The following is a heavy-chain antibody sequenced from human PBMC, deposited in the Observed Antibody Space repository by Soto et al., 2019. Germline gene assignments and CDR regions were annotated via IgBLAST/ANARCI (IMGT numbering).Heavy chain of an antibody. V-gene: IGHV1-69*01. CDR1: GGTFSSYA. Sequence: QVQLVQSGAEVKKPGSSVKVSYKASGGTFSSYAISWVRQAPGQGLEWMGGIIPIFGTANYAQKFQGRVTITADESTSTAYMELSSLRSEDTAVYYCARGGNEWLVKGGAFDYWGQGTLVTVSS. D-gene: IGHD6-19*01. J-gene: IGHJ4*02. CDR2: IIPIFGTA. CDR3: ARGGNEWLVKGGAFDY.